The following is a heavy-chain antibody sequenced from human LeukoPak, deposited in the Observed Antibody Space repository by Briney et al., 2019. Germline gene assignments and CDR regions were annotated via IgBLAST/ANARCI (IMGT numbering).Heavy chain of an antibody. V-gene: IGHV3-66*01. J-gene: IGHJ3*02. D-gene: IGHD2/OR15-2a*01. CDR2: IYSGGST. CDR3: ARDASRLGAFDI. CDR1: GFTVSSNY. Sequence: GRSLRLSCAASGFTVSSNYMSWVRQAPGKGLEWVSVIYSGGSTYYADSVKGRFTISRDNSKNTLYLQMNSLRAEDTAVYYCARDASRLGAFDIWGQGTMVTVSS.